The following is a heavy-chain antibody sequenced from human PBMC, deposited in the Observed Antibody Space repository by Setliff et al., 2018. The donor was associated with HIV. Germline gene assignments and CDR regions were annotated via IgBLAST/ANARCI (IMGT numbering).Heavy chain of an antibody. CDR3: ARVGAATASYYYYYMDV. CDR2: IKEDGSEK. J-gene: IGHJ6*03. V-gene: IGHV3-7*01. D-gene: IGHD1-26*01. Sequence: GGSLRLSCAASGFTFSTHWMTWVRQAPGKGLEWVANIKEDGSEKFYVDSVKGRFTISRDNAENSLYLQMNSLRAEDTAVYYCARVGAATASYYYYYMDVWGKGTTVTVSS. CDR1: GFTFSTHW.